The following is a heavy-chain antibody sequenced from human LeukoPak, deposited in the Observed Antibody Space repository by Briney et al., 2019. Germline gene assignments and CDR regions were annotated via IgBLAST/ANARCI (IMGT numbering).Heavy chain of an antibody. V-gene: IGHV1-8*01. CDR1: GYTFTSYD. CDR2: MNPNSGNT. CDR3: ARASRVGANARRPYYFDY. Sequence: ASVKVSCTASGYTFTSYDINWVRQATGQGLEWMGWMNPNSGNTGYAQKFQGRVTMTRNTSISTAYMELSSLRSEDTAVYYCARASRVGANARRPYYFDYWGQGTLVTVSS. D-gene: IGHD1-26*01. J-gene: IGHJ4*02.